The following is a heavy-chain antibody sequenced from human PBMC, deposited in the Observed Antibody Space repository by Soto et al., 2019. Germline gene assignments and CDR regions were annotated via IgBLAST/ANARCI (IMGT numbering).Heavy chain of an antibody. J-gene: IGHJ3*02. V-gene: IGHV3-15*01. CDR3: TTAEGSGWYNAFDI. Sequence: EVQLVESGGGLVKPGGSLRLSCAASGFTFSNAWMSWVRQAPGKGLEWVGRIKSKTDGGTTDYAAPVKGRFTISRDDSKNTLYLQMNSLKTEDTAVYYCTTAEGSGWYNAFDIWGQGTMVTVSS. CDR2: IKSKTDGGTT. CDR1: GFTFSNAW. D-gene: IGHD6-19*01.